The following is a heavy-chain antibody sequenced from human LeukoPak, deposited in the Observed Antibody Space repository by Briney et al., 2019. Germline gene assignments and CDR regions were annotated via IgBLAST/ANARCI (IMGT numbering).Heavy chain of an antibody. V-gene: IGHV4-38-2*01. CDR3: ARYFWSGYYYFDY. D-gene: IGHD3-3*01. Sequence: SATLSLTCAVAGYSISSGYYWGWIRQPPGKGLEWIGSIYHSGTTYHNPSLKSRLTMSVDTSKNRFSLKLSSVTAADTGVYYCARYFWSGYYYFDYWGQGTLVTVSS. CDR1: GYSISSGYY. J-gene: IGHJ4*02. CDR2: IYHSGTT.